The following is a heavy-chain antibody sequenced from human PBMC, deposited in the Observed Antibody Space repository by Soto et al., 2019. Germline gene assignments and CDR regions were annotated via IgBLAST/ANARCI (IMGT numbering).Heavy chain of an antibody. D-gene: IGHD1-7*01. CDR2: IYYSGST. CDR3: ARDSGTTDYYYGMDV. Sequence: KTSETLSLTCTVSGGSISSDYWSWIRQPPGKGLEWIGYIYYSGSTNYNPSLKSRVTIPGDTCKIQFSLKLSSVTAADTAVYYCARDSGTTDYYYGMDVWGQGTTVTVSS. CDR1: GGSISSDY. V-gene: IGHV4-59*01. J-gene: IGHJ6*02.